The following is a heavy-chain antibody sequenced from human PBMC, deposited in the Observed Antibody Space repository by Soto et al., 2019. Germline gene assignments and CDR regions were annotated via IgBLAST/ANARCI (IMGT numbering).Heavy chain of an antibody. CDR1: GGSISSGDYY. CDR2: IYYSGST. V-gene: IGHV4-30-4*01. CDR3: ARESVVPAAIFY. J-gene: IGHJ4*02. D-gene: IGHD2-2*01. Sequence: PSETLSLTCTVSGGSISSGDYYWGWIRQPPGKGLEWIGYIYYSGSTYYNPSLKSRVTISVDTSKNQFSLKLSSVAAADTAVYYCARESVVPAAIFYWGQGTLVTSPQ.